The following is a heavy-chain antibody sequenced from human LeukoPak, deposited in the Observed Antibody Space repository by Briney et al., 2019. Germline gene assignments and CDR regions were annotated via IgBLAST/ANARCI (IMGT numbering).Heavy chain of an antibody. CDR2: IGTAGDT. CDR1: GFTFSSYD. V-gene: IGHV3-13*01. Sequence: PGGSLRLSCAASGFTFSSYDMHWVRQATGKGLEWVSAIGTAGDTYYPGSLKGRFTISRDNAKNSLYLQMNSLGAEDTAVYYCARDSRTYYYGSGSYYVGYSDFWGPGTLVTVSA. CDR3: ARDSRTYYYGSGSYYVGYSDF. J-gene: IGHJ4*02. D-gene: IGHD3-10*01.